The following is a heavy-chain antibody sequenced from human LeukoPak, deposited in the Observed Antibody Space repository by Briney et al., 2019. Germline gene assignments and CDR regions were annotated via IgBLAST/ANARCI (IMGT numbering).Heavy chain of an antibody. D-gene: IGHD6-19*01. CDR3: AKDKYSSGWYGRDYYYGMDV. CDR1: GFTFSSYA. V-gene: IGHV3-23*01. J-gene: IGHJ6*02. CDR2: ISGSGGST. Sequence: GGSLRDSWAASGFTFSSYAMSWVRQAPGKGLEWVSAISGSGGSTYYADSVKGRFTISRDNSKNTLYLQMNSLRAEDTAVYYCAKDKYSSGWYGRDYYYGMDVWGQGTTVTVSS.